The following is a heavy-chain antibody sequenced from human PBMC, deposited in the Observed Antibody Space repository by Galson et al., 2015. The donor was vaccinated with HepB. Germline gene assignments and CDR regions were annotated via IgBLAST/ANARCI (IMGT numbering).Heavy chain of an antibody. Sequence: SLRLSCAASGFTFSSYAMHWVRQAPGKGLEYVSAISSNGGSTYYADSVKGRFTISRDNSKNTLYLQMSSLRAEDTAVYYCVKPKSLTIFGVVPYYFDYWGQGTLVTVSS. CDR2: ISSNGGST. D-gene: IGHD3-3*01. V-gene: IGHV3-64D*06. CDR3: VKPKSLTIFGVVPYYFDY. J-gene: IGHJ4*02. CDR1: GFTFSSYA.